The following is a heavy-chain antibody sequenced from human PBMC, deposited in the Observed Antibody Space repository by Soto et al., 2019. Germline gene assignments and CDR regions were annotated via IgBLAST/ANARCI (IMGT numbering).Heavy chain of an antibody. D-gene: IGHD2-15*01. CDR2: ISYDGSNK. V-gene: IGHV3-30*18. J-gene: IGHJ6*02. CDR3: AKVVAYYYGMDV. CDR1: GFTFSSYG. Sequence: QVQLVESGGGVVQPGRSLRLSCAASGFTFSSYGIHWVRQVPGKGLEWVAVISYDGSNKYCADSVKGRFTISRDNSKNTLYLQMNSLRAEDTAVYYCAKVVAYYYGMDVWGQGTTVTVSS.